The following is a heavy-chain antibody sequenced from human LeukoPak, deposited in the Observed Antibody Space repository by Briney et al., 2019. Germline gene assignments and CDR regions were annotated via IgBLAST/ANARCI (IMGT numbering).Heavy chain of an antibody. J-gene: IGHJ1*01. CDR1: GFTVSSNY. CDR3: ARATRDEYFQH. V-gene: IGHV3-53*01. CDR2: SGGTT. Sequence: PGGSLRLSCAASGFTVSSNYMSWVRQAPGKGLEWVSVSGGTTYYADSVKGRFTISRDNSKNTLYLQMNSLRAEDTAVYYCARATRDEYFQHWGQGTLVTVSS.